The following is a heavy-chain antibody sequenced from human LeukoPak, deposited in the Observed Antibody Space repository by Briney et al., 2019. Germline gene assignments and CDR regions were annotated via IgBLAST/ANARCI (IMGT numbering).Heavy chain of an antibody. CDR2: IKQDVSAK. J-gene: IGHJ4*02. V-gene: IGHV3-7*01. CDR3: ARDRAYSSFDY. D-gene: IGHD6-13*01. CDR1: GFTLSNAW. Sequence: GGSLRLSCVASGFTLSNAWMPWVPRAPGQGLEWVANIKQDVSAKNYVDSVKRRFTIYRDNAKNSLYLQMNSLRAEDSAVYYCARDRAYSSFDYWGQGTLVTVSS.